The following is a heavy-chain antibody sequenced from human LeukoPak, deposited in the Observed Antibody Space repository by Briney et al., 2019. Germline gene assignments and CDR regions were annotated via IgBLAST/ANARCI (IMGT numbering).Heavy chain of an antibody. V-gene: IGHV1-69*05. CDR2: IIPIFGTA. D-gene: IGHD2-2*01. Sequence: SVKVSCKASGGTFSSYTISWVRQAPGQGLEWMGGIIPIFGTANYAQKFQGRVTITTDESTSTAYMELSSLRSEDTAVYYCASFCSSTSCYPNWFDPWGQGTLVTVSS. CDR3: ASFCSSTSCYPNWFDP. CDR1: GGTFSSYT. J-gene: IGHJ5*02.